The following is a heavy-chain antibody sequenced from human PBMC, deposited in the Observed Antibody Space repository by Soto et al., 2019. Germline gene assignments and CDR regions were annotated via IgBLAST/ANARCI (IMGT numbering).Heavy chain of an antibody. D-gene: IGHD3-9*01. CDR2: IYFSGSI. V-gene: IGHV4-39*01. Sequence: SETLSLTCTVSGGSISSRGYYWAWIRQPPGKGLEWIGSIYFSGSIYDSPSLKSRITISVDTAKNQFSLKLNSVTAADTAVYFCARARYYDWCFDLWGLGTPVTV. J-gene: IGHJ4*02. CDR3: ARARYYDWCFDL. CDR1: GGSISSRGYY.